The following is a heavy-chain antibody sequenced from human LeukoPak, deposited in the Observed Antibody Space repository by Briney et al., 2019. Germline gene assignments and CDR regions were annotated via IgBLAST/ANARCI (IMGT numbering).Heavy chain of an antibody. CDR3: ARGPGYYYYYGMDV. CDR1: GFTVSSHY. CDR2: IYSGGAT. Sequence: GGSLRLSCAASGFTVSSHYMTWVRQAPGKGLEWVSVIYSGGATYYADSVLGRFTISRDNSKNTLYLQMNSLRAEDTAVYYCARGPGYYYYYGMDVWAKGPRSPSP. V-gene: IGHV3-53*01. J-gene: IGHJ6*02.